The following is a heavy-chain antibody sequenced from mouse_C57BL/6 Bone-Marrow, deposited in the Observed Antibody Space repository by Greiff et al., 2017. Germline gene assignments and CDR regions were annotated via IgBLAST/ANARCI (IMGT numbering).Heavy chain of an antibody. D-gene: IGHD1-1*01. J-gene: IGHJ2*01. Sequence: VQLQQSGAELVKPGASVKISCKASGYAFSSYWMNWVKQRPGKGLEWIGQIYPGDGDTNYNGKFKGQATLTADKYSSTAYMRLSSLTSVDSAVYFCAREDYYYGLDDWGEGTTLTGSS. CDR2: IYPGDGDT. CDR1: GYAFSSYW. V-gene: IGHV1-80*01. CDR3: AREDYYYGLDD.